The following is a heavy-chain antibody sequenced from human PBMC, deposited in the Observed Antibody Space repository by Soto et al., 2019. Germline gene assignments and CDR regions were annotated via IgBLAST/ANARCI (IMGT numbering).Heavy chain of an antibody. V-gene: IGHV3-23*01. CDR1: GFTFSTYV. D-gene: IGHD6-19*01. J-gene: IGHJ6*02. CDR2: VSNNGAST. CDR3: ASHYSSGWYYYYYGMDV. Sequence: GGSLRLSCAASGFTFSTYVMNWVRQAPGKGLEWVSGVSNNGASTYYADSVQGRFSISRDNSKNTLYLQMNSLRAEDTAVYYCASHYSSGWYYYYYGMDVCGQGTTVTVSS.